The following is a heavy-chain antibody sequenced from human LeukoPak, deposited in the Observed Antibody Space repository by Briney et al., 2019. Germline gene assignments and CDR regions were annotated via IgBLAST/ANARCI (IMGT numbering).Heavy chain of an antibody. J-gene: IGHJ4*02. Sequence: SETLSLTCTVSGYSISSGYYWGWIRQPPGKGLEWIGGIYHSGSTYYNPSLKSRVTISVDTSKNQFSLKLSSVTAADTAVYYCAAGSDYWGQGTLVTVSS. D-gene: IGHD6-13*01. CDR2: IYHSGST. CDR3: AAGSDY. CDR1: GYSISSGYY. V-gene: IGHV4-38-2*02.